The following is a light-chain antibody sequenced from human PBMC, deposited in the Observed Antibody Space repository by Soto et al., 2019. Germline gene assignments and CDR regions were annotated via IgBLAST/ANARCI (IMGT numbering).Light chain of an antibody. CDR3: QQYSNRYT. Sequence: EIVMTQSPATLSASPGERATLSCRASQSVSSSLAWYQHKPGQAPRLLIYGASIRATGIPGRFSGSGSGTEFTLTISSLQSEDFAAYYCQQYSNRYTFGQGTKLEIK. CDR2: GAS. V-gene: IGKV3D-15*01. J-gene: IGKJ2*01. CDR1: QSVSSS.